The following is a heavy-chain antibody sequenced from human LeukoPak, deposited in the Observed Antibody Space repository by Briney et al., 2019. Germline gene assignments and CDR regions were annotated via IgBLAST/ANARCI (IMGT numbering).Heavy chain of an antibody. CDR1: GFTFSDYW. Sequence: GGSLRLSCAASGFTFSDYWMHWVRQAPGKGLVWVSSITSSGTYIFYADSVKGRFTISRDNAKNSLYLQMNSLRAEDTAFYYCARGLMGGYPYFENWGQGTLVTVSS. D-gene: IGHD3-22*01. J-gene: IGHJ4*02. CDR2: ITSSGTYI. V-gene: IGHV3-21*04. CDR3: ARGLMGGYPYFEN.